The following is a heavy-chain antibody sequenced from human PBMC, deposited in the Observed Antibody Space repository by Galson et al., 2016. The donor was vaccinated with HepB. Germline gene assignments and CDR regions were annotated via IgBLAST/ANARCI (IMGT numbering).Heavy chain of an antibody. J-gene: IGHJ4*02. D-gene: IGHD1/OR15-1a*01. CDR2: MHSSGNT. CDR1: GGFITSYS. Sequence: SETLSLTCTISGGFITSYSWSWIRQAPGKGLEWIGFMHSSGNTNYNPSLKSRFTMSINTSQNRFTLNLKSVTSADTAVYYCASTSQTNNFDFWGQGTLVAVSS. CDR3: ASTSQTNNFDF. V-gene: IGHV4-59*01.